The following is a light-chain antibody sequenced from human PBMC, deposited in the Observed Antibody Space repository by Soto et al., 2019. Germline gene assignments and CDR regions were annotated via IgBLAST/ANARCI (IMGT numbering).Light chain of an antibody. V-gene: IGKV1-33*01. J-gene: IGKJ3*01. Sequence: DIQMTQSPSSLSASVGDRVTITCQASQDISNYLNWFQQKPGKAPKLLSYDASNLETGVPSRFSGSRSGTDFTFPISRLQPEDIGTYYCQQHESVPFTFVPGTKVEIK. CDR2: DAS. CDR3: QQHESVPFT. CDR1: QDISNY.